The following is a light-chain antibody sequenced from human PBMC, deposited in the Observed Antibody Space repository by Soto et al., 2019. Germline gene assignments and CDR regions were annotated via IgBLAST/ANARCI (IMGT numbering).Light chain of an antibody. CDR1: QGISSY. Sequence: IQLTQSPSSLSASVGDRVTITCRASQGISSYLAWYQQKPGKAPKLLIYAASTLQSRVPSRFSGSGAGTDFTPTVGSLQPEDVATYYCQQRNSYPLTFGGGTKVEIK. CDR3: QQRNSYPLT. J-gene: IGKJ4*01. V-gene: IGKV1-9*01. CDR2: AAS.